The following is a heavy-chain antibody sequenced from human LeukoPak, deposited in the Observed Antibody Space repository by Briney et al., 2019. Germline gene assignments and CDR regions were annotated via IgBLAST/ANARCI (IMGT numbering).Heavy chain of an antibody. J-gene: IGHJ4*02. CDR3: ARGYYDYVWGSYPYFDY. D-gene: IGHD3-16*02. Sequence: ESLKISCKGSGYSFTSYWIGWVRQMPGKGLEWMGIIYPGDSDSRYSPSFQGQVTISADKSISTAYLQWSSLKASDTAMYYCARGYYDYVWGSYPYFDYWGQGTLVTVSS. CDR2: IYPGDSDS. CDR1: GYSFTSYW. V-gene: IGHV5-51*01.